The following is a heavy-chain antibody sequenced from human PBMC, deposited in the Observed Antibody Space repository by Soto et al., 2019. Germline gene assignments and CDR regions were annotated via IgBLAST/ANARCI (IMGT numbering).Heavy chain of an antibody. CDR1: GDSVSSNSAA. Sequence: PSQTLSLTCAISGDSVSSNSAAWNWIRQSPSRGLEWLGRTYYRSKWYNDYAVSVKSRITINPDTSKNQFSLQLNSVTPEDTAVYYCARVTCSWEDIVVVPRPAGYYYYGMDVWGQGTTVTVSS. V-gene: IGHV6-1*01. D-gene: IGHD2-2*01. J-gene: IGHJ6*02. CDR2: TYYRSKWYN. CDR3: ARVTCSWEDIVVVPRPAGYYYYGMDV.